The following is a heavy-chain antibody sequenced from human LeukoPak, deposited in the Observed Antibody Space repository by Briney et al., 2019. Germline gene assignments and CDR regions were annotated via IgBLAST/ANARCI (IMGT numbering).Heavy chain of an antibody. D-gene: IGHD5-18*01. J-gene: IGHJ4*02. Sequence: GGSLRLSCAASGFTFSSYEMNWVRQAPGKGLEWVSYISSSGSTIYYADSVKGRFTISRYNANTSLYLQMKSLRAEYTAVYYCARDLSGIAGYTYGRGIDYWGQGTLVTVSS. CDR1: GFTFSSYE. CDR2: ISSSGSTI. CDR3: ARDLSGIAGYTYGRGIDY. V-gene: IGHV3-48*03.